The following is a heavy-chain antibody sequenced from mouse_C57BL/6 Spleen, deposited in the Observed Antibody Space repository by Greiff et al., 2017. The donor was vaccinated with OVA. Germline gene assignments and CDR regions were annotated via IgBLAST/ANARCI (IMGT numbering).Heavy chain of an antibody. V-gene: IGHV1-50*01. J-gene: IGHJ2*01. D-gene: IGHD2-3*01. CDR1: GYTFTSYW. CDR2: IDPSDSYT. Sequence: QVQLQQPGAELVKPGASVKLSCKASGYTFTSYWMQWVKQRPGQGLEWIGEIDPSDSYTNYNQKFKGKATLTVDTSSSTAYMQLSSLTSEDSAVYYCARRDGYDYWGKGTTLTVSS. CDR3: ARRDGYDY.